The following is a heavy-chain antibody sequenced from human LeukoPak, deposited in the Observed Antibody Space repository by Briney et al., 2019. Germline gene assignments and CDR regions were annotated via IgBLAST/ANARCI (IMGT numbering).Heavy chain of an antibody. J-gene: IGHJ3*02. CDR3: TRGLPYYYDSSGYPLDAFDI. D-gene: IGHD3-22*01. V-gene: IGHV3-73*01. CDR1: GFTSSGSA. CDR2: IGSKANSYAT. Sequence: GGSLRLSCAASGFTSSGSAMHWVRQASGKGLGWVGRIGSKANSYATAYAASVKGRFTISRDDSKNTAYLQMNSLKTEDTAVYYCTRGLPYYYDSSGYPLDAFDIWGQGTMVTVSS.